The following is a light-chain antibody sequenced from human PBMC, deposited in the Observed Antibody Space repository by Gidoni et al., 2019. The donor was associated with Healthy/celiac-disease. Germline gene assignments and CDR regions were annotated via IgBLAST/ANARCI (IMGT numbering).Light chain of an antibody. CDR2: AAS. CDR3: QQSYSTPHT. J-gene: IGKJ4*01. CDR1: QSISSY. V-gene: IGKV3-11*01. Sequence: EMVLTQSPATLSFSPGERATLSCRASQSISSYLAWYQQKPGKAPRLLIYAASNRHTGVPSRFSGSGSGTDFTLTISSLQPEDFATYYCQQSYSTPHTFGRGTKLEIK.